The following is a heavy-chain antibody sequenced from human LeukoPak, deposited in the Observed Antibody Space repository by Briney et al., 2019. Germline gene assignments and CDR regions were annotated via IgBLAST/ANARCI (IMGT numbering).Heavy chain of an antibody. CDR2: INPDGSDT. V-gene: IGHV3-74*01. CDR3: ARVRNGYSSGLDV. D-gene: IGHD2-15*01. J-gene: IGHJ6*02. CDR1: KFTFGSFW. Sequence: GGSLRLSCAASKFTFGSFWMNWVRLVPGKGLQWVSRINPDGSDTEYADSVKGRFTVSRDNARNTLYLEMRSLSVQDSGLYYCARVRNGYSSGLDVWGPGTWVTVSS.